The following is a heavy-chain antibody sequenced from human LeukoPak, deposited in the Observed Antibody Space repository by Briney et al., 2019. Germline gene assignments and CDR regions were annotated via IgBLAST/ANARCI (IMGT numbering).Heavy chain of an antibody. CDR2: ISTTGDT. V-gene: IGHV3-13*04. D-gene: IGHD3-22*01. CDR3: ARGLYYYGSSGYYGDTFDI. CDR1: GFTFSSYD. Sequence: GGSLRLSCAASGFTFSSYDMHWVRQPTGKGLEWVSGISTTGDTYYQDSVKGRFTISREDAKNAFYLQMNTLRAGDTAVYYCARGLYYYGSSGYYGDTFDIWGQGTMVIVSS. J-gene: IGHJ3*02.